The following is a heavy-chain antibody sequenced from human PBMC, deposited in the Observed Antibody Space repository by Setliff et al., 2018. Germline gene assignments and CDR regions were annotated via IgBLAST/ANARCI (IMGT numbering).Heavy chain of an antibody. CDR2: MNPNSGNT. CDR1: GYTLTSYD. V-gene: IGHV1-8*02. CDR3: ARAQSWSGGPYYFDN. D-gene: IGHD3-3*01. J-gene: IGHJ4*02. Sequence: ASVKVSCKASGYTLTSYDINWVRQATGQGLEWMGWMNPNSGNTGYAQKFQGRVTITRNTSISTAYMDLSSLRFEDTAVYYCARAQSWSGGPYYFDNWGQGTLVTVPQ.